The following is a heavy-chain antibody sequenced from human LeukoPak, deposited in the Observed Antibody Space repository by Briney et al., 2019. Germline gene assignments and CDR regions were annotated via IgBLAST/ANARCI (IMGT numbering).Heavy chain of an antibody. CDR3: ARKISSDYYFDY. CDR2: ISAYNGNT. D-gene: IGHD6-19*01. Sequence: ASVKVSCKASGGTFSSYAISWVRQAPGQGLEWMGWISAYNGNTNYAQKLQGRVTMTTDTSTSTAYMELRSLRSDDTAVYYCARKISSDYYFDYWGQGTLATVSS. J-gene: IGHJ4*02. CDR1: GGTFSSYA. V-gene: IGHV1-18*01.